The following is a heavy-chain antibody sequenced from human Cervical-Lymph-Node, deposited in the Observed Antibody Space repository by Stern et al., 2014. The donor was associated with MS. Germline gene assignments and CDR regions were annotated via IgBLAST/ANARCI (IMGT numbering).Heavy chain of an antibody. CDR2: IYYSGTT. Sequence: QVQLVQSGPGLLRPSETLSLTCTVSGASITSYYWSWIRQPPGKGLEWIGYIYYSGTTNYNASLKGRVAISIDTSKTQFSLRLSSVTAADTAVYYCAGATDLWGQGTLVTVSS. V-gene: IGHV4-59*01. CDR1: GASITSYY. J-gene: IGHJ5*02. CDR3: AGATDL.